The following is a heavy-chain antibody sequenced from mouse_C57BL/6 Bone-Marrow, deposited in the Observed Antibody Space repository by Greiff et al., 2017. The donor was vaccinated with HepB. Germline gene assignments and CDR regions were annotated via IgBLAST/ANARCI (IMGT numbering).Heavy chain of an antibody. CDR1: GYSITSDY. CDR2: ISYSGST. Sequence: DVQLQESGPGLAKPSQTLSLTCSVTGYSITSDYWNWIRQFPGNKLEYMGYISYSGSTYYNPSLKSRISITRDTSKNEYYLQLNSVTTEDTATYYCARYLLYGGYFDVWGTGTTVTVSS. V-gene: IGHV3-8*01. CDR3: ARYLLYGGYFDV. J-gene: IGHJ1*03. D-gene: IGHD1-1*02.